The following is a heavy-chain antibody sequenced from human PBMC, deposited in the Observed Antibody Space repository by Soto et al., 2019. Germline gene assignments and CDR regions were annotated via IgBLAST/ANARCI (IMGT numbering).Heavy chain of an antibody. D-gene: IGHD2-21*02. J-gene: IGHJ6*02. CDR3: IHSRCGGDCLRSYSSHYSYGLDV. V-gene: IGHV2-5*02. CDR2: IYWDDDK. CDR1: GFSLNTGGLG. Sequence: QITLKESGPTLVKPTQTLTLTCSVSGFSLNTGGLGVGWIRHPPGKALGWLALIYWDDDKRYSPSLRNRLSIRNETSNNLVVFTMTNMDPVDTATYYCIHSRCGGDCLRSYSSHYSYGLDVWGQGTTVTVSS.